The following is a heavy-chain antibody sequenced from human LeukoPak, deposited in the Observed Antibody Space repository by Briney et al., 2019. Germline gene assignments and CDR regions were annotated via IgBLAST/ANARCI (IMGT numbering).Heavy chain of an antibody. D-gene: IGHD6-19*01. CDR3: VGGPTGWTEYFQH. J-gene: IGHJ1*01. CDR1: GYIFSGST. V-gene: IGHV3-73*01. Sequence: PGGSLRLSCAASGYIFSGSTMHWVRQASGEGLVWIARIRTGADNYDTNYSVSVEGRFTISKDDAHNTAYLQMNSLKTEDTATYYCVGGPTGWTEYFQHWGQGILVTVSS. CDR2: IRTGADNYDT.